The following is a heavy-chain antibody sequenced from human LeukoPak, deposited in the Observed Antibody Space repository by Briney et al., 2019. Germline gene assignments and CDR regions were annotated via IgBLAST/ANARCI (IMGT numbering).Heavy chain of an antibody. V-gene: IGHV4-4*07. CDR3: ARDYVDTTMGQSFDP. J-gene: IGHJ5*02. D-gene: IGHD5-18*01. Sequence: PSETLSLTCTVSGASISSYYWSWIRQPAGKGLEWIGRIYTSGTTNYNPSLKSRVTISVDKSKNQFSLKLSSVTAADTAVYYCARDYVDTTMGQSFDPWGHGTLVTVSS. CDR1: GASISSYY. CDR2: IYTSGTT.